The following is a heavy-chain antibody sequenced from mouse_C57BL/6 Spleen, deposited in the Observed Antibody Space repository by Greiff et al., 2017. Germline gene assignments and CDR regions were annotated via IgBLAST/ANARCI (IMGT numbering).Heavy chain of an antibody. CDR2: IDPSDSYT. D-gene: IGHD1-1*01. CDR3: ARDELYGSSNRFAY. Sequence: QVQLQQPGAELVKPGASVKLSCKASGYTFTSYWMQWVKQRPGQGLEWIGEIDPSDSYTNYNQKFKGKATLTVDTSSSTAYMQLSSLTSEDSAVYYCARDELYGSSNRFAYWGQGTLVTVSA. V-gene: IGHV1-50*01. CDR1: GYTFTSYW. J-gene: IGHJ3*01.